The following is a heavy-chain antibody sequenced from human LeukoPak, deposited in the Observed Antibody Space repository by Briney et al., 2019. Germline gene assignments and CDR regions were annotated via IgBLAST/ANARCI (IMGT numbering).Heavy chain of an antibody. Sequence: GGSLRLSCAASGFTFRSYWMSWVRQAPGKGLEWVANINQGGSVKYYVDSVKGRFTTSRDDAKNSLYVQMNSLRDEDTAVYYCARVGYSGWNLEYWGQGTLVTVSS. CDR2: INQGGSVK. D-gene: IGHD5-12*01. V-gene: IGHV3-7*01. CDR3: ARVGYSGWNLEY. CDR1: GFTFRSYW. J-gene: IGHJ4*02.